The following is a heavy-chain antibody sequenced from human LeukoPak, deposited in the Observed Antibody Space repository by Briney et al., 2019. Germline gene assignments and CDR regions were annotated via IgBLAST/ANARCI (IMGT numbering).Heavy chain of an antibody. Sequence: GASVKVSYKASGYTFTSYGISWVRQAPGKGLEWMGWISAYNGNTNYAQKLQGRVTMTTDTSTSTTYMELRSLRSDDTAVYYCARVGTGDIVVVPALDYWGQGTLVTVSS. D-gene: IGHD2-2*01. J-gene: IGHJ4*02. CDR2: ISAYNGNT. CDR1: GYTFTSYG. CDR3: ARVGTGDIVVVPALDY. V-gene: IGHV1-18*04.